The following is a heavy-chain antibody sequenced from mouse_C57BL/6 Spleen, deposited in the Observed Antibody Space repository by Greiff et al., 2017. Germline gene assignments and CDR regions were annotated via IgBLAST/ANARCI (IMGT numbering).Heavy chain of an antibody. CDR1: GYSITSGYY. J-gene: IGHJ4*01. Sequence: DVKLQESGPGLVKPSQSLSLTCSVTGYSITSGYYWNWIRQFPGNKLEWMGYISYDGSNNYNPSLKNRISITRDTSKNQFFLKLNSVTTEDTATYYCAREGGRGYAMDYWGQGTSVTVSS. CDR3: AREGGRGYAMDY. CDR2: ISYDGSN. V-gene: IGHV3-6*01.